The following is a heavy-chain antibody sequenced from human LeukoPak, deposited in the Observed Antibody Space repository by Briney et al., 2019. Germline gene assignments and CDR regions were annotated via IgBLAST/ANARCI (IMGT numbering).Heavy chain of an antibody. CDR2: VHYTGKT. Sequence: PSEPLSLTCTVYGDSIRSSYWSWIRQPPGKRLEWVGYVHYTGKTNYNPSLNNRATISVDMSKNQFSLTLTSVTLADTAVYYCARGYYDRSGSSNPFDSWGQGTLVTVSA. CDR1: GDSIRSSY. V-gene: IGHV4-59*01. CDR3: ARGYYDRSGSSNPFDS. D-gene: IGHD3-22*01. J-gene: IGHJ4*02.